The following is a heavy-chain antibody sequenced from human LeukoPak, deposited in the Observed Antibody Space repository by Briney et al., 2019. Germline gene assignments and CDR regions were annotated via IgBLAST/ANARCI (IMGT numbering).Heavy chain of an antibody. J-gene: IGHJ3*02. CDR2: INPNSGGT. CDR3: ARGPPQFSGYDDAFDI. V-gene: IGHV1-2*04. Sequence: ASVKVSCKASGYTFTGYYMHWVRQAPGQGLEWMGWINPNSGGTNYARKFQGWVTMTRDTSISTAYMELSRLRSDDTAVYYCARGPPQFSGYDDAFDIWGQGTMVTVSS. CDR1: GYTFTGYY. D-gene: IGHD5-12*01.